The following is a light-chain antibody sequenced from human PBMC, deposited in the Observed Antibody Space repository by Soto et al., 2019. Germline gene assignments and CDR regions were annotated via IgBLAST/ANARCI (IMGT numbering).Light chain of an antibody. V-gene: IGKV3-20*01. CDR1: QSVSSNY. CDR3: QQYGSSPYT. J-gene: IGKJ2*01. CDR2: AAS. Sequence: EIVLTQSPGTLSLSPGEGATLSCRAGQSVSSNYLAWYQQKPGQAPRLLFYAASNRATGIPDRFSGSGSGTDFTLTISRLEPEDFAVYYCQQYGSSPYTFGQGTKLEIK.